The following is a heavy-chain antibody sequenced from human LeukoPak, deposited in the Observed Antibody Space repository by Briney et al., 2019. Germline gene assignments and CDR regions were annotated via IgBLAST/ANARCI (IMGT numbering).Heavy chain of an antibody. D-gene: IGHD3-3*01. J-gene: IGHJ4*02. Sequence: ASVKVSCKASGYTFTSYGISWVRQAPGQGLEWMGWISAYNGNTNYAQKLQGRVTMTTDTSTSTAYMELRSLRSDDTAVYYCARDLTTIFGGTGGGLWGQGTLVIVSS. CDR1: GYTFTSYG. CDR2: ISAYNGNT. V-gene: IGHV1-18*01. CDR3: ARDLTTIFGGTGGGL.